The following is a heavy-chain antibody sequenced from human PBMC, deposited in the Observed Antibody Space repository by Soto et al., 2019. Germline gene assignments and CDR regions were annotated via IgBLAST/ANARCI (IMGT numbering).Heavy chain of an antibody. D-gene: IGHD2-2*01. CDR1: GYTFTGYY. J-gene: IGHJ6*02. CDR3: ARERYQVISDGMDV. Sequence: VQLVQSGADVKTPGASVRVSCKASGYTFTGYYVHWVREAPGQGLEWMGWINPETGGTSYAQKFQGRVTLSRDTSIKTAYLGRSKLRFDGAAVYFCARERYQVISDGMDVWGQGTKVTVS. CDR2: INPETGGT. V-gene: IGHV1-2*02.